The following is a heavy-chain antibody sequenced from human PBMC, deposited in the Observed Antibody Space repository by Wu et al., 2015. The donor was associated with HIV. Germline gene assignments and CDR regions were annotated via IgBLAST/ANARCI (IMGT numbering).Heavy chain of an antibody. V-gene: IGHV1-46*01. J-gene: IGHJ3*02. CDR1: GYTFTSYY. CDR2: INPSGGST. D-gene: IGHD3-22*01. Sequence: QVQLVQSGAEVKKPGASVKVSCKASGYTFTSYYMHWVRQAPGQGLEWMGIINPSGGSTSYAQKFQGRVTMTRDTSTSTVYMELSSLRSEDTAVYYCARGPSVVMPTDAFDIWGQGTMVTVSS. CDR3: ARGPSVVMPTDAFDI.